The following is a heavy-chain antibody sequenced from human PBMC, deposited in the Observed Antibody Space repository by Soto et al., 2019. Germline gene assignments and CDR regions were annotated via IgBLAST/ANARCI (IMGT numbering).Heavy chain of an antibody. CDR2: LSTTRET. CDR3: AKTKPGDPWFDP. Sequence: SETLSLTCTVSGASISNYFWSLVRQPAGKGLEWIGRLSTTRETIYNPSLKSRVTLSVDTSKKQLSLTLSSVTAADTAVYYCAKTKPGDPWFDPWGQGTLVT. V-gene: IGHV4-4*07. D-gene: IGHD7-27*01. CDR1: GASISNYF. J-gene: IGHJ5*02.